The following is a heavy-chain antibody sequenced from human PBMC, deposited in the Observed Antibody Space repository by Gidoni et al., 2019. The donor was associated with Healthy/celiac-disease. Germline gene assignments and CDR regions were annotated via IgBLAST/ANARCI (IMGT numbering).Heavy chain of an antibody. CDR2: IYYSGST. CDR1: GGSLSSSSYY. D-gene: IGHD3-9*01. Sequence: QLQLQESGPGLVKPSETLSLTCTVSGGSLSSSSYYWGWIRQPPGKGLEWIGSIYYSGSTYYNPSLKSRVTISVDTSKNQFSLKLSSVTAADTAVYYCARDLAATIFADYYYYYGMDVWGQGTTVTVSS. J-gene: IGHJ6*02. CDR3: ARDLAATIFADYYYYYGMDV. V-gene: IGHV4-39*07.